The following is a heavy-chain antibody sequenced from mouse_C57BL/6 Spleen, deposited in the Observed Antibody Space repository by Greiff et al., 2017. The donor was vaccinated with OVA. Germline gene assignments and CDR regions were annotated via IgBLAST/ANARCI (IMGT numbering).Heavy chain of an antibody. CDR3: AREDDYDLDYFDY. Sequence: QVQLQQSGPELVKPGASVKISCKASGYAFSSSWMNWVKQRPGKGLEWIGRIYPGDGDTNYNGKFKGKATLTADKSSSTAYMQLSSLTSEDSAVYFCAREDDYDLDYFDYWGQGTTLTVSS. J-gene: IGHJ2*01. CDR2: IYPGDGDT. V-gene: IGHV1-82*01. D-gene: IGHD2-4*01. CDR1: GYAFSSSW.